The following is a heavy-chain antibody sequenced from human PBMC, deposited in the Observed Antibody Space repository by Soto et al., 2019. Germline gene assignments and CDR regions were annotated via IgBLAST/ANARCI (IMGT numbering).Heavy chain of an antibody. J-gene: IGHJ4*02. V-gene: IGHV4-31*03. CDR3: ATAPRGDDVDTAMVFGY. Sequence: QVQLQESGPGLVKPSQTLSLTCTVSGGSISSGGYYWSWIRQHPGKGLEWIGYIYYSGSTYYNPSLKSRVTISVDTSKNQFSLKLSSVPAADTAVYYCATAPRGDDVDTAMVFGYWGQGTLVTVSS. D-gene: IGHD5-18*01. CDR2: IYYSGST. CDR1: GGSISSGGYY.